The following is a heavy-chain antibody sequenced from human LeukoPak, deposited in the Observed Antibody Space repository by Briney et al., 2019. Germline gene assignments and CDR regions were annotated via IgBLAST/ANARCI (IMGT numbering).Heavy chain of an antibody. V-gene: IGHV3-21*01. D-gene: IGHD3-3*01. Sequence: GGSLRLSCAASGFTVSSNYMSWVRQAPGKGLEWVSFISGSGTYTYYADSLKGRFTISRDNVKNSLYLQMNSLRAEDTAIYYCASVWNGYYTFDYWGQGTLVTVSS. CDR1: GFTVSSNY. J-gene: IGHJ4*02. CDR2: ISGSGTYT. CDR3: ASVWNGYYTFDY.